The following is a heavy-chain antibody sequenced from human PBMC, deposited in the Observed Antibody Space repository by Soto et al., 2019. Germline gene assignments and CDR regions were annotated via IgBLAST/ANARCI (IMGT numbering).Heavy chain of an antibody. CDR1: GYTFINYY. J-gene: IGHJ4*01. CDR3: ARPPAYSSRWYYFDL. D-gene: IGHD6-19*01. Sequence: ASVKVSCKASGYTFINYYMHWVRQAPGQGFERIGRLSPNSGGTNSAQKCQGRVSITWATSLKTAYMELFILMSAETDVYYCARPPAYSSRWYYFDLWS. V-gene: IGHV1-2*01. CDR2: LSPNSGGT.